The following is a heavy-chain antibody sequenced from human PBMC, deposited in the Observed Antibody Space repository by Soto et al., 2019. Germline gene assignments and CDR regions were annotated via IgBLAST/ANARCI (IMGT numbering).Heavy chain of an antibody. J-gene: IGHJ4*02. Sequence: PGGSLRLSCAASGFTFSDYAMSWVRQAPGKGLEWVSAVSGSAGSTYYADSVKGRITISRDNSKNTLYLQMNSLRAEDTAVYYCAKRRCSTSSCYYFDYWGQGTLVTVSS. CDR3: AKRRCSTSSCYYFDY. D-gene: IGHD2-2*01. V-gene: IGHV3-23*01. CDR2: VSGSAGST. CDR1: GFTFSDYA.